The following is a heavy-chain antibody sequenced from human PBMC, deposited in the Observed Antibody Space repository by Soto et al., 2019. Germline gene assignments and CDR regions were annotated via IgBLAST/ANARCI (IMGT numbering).Heavy chain of an antibody. D-gene: IGHD6-13*01. CDR3: AGRIAAARTRYRYYGMDV. CDR1: GGSVSRYR. V-gene: IGHV5-10-1*01. Sequence: LKISGKSCGGSVSRYRRRWVRQMPGKGLEWMGRIDPSDSYTNYSPSFQGHVTISADKSISTAYLQWSSLKASDTAMYYCAGRIAAARTRYRYYGMDVSGQPTTVTLPS. J-gene: IGHJ6*02. CDR2: IDPSDSYT.